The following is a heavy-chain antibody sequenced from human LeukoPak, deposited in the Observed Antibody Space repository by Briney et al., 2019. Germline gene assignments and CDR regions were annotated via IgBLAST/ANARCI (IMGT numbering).Heavy chain of an antibody. D-gene: IGHD3-10*01. CDR3: ARDKILWFRELLGY. Sequence: ASVKVSCKASGYAFTGYYMHWVRQAPGQGLEWMGWINPNSGGTNYAQKFQGRVTMTRDTSISTAYMELSRLRSDDTAVYYCARDKILWFRELLGYWGQGTLVTVSS. CDR1: GYAFTGYY. V-gene: IGHV1-2*02. J-gene: IGHJ4*02. CDR2: INPNSGGT.